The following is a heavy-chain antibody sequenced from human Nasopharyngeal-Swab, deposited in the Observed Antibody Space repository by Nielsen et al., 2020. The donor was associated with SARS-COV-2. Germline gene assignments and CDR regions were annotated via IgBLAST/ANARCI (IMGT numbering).Heavy chain of an antibody. V-gene: IGHV3-7*01. Sequence: GESLKISCEASGITFSSYWMSWVRQPPGKGLEWVANIKHDGSDKNYVDSVKGRFTISRDNAKNLLFLQMNNLRAEDTALYYCTRDPYSTPPDYRGQGTLVTVSS. CDR3: TRDPYSTPPDY. J-gene: IGHJ4*02. D-gene: IGHD6-13*01. CDR2: IKHDGSDK. CDR1: GITFSSYW.